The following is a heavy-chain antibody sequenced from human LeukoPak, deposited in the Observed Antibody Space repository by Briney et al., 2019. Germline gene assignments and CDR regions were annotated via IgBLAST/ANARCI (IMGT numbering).Heavy chain of an antibody. CDR3: TRNPSSGWYYFDY. CDR1: GGSISSYY. D-gene: IGHD6-19*01. V-gene: IGHV4-59*01. CDR2: IYYSGST. Sequence: SETLSLTCTVSGGSISSYYWSWIRQPPGKGLEWIGYIYYSGSTNYNPSPKSRVTISLDTSKSQLSLKLSSVTAADTAVYYCTRNPSSGWYYFDYWGQGTLVTVSS. J-gene: IGHJ4*02.